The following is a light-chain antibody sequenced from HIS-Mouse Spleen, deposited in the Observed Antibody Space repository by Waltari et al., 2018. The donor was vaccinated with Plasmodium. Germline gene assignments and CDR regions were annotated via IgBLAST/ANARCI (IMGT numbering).Light chain of an antibody. CDR1: ALPHKY. V-gene: IGLV3-1*01. Sequence: SYELTQPPSVSVSPGQTARITFPGDALPHKYACCDQQKPGQSPVLGIYQDSKRPPGITERFSGSNSGNTATLTISGTQAMDEADYYCKAWDSSTVVFGGGTKLTVL. CDR3: KAWDSSTVV. J-gene: IGLJ2*01. CDR2: QDS.